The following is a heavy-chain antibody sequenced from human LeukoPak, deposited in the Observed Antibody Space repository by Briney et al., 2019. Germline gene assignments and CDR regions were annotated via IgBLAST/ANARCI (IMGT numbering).Heavy chain of an antibody. CDR3: ARQGDQLLSLNWFDP. CDR1: GYSISSGYY. J-gene: IGHJ5*02. D-gene: IGHD2-2*01. CDR2: FYHSGST. V-gene: IGHV4-38-2*01. Sequence: SETLSLTCAVSGYSISSGYYWGWIRQPPGKGLEWIGSFYHSGSTYYNPSLKSRVTISVDTSKNQFSLKLSSVTAADTAVYYCARQGDQLLSLNWFDPWGQGTLVTVSS.